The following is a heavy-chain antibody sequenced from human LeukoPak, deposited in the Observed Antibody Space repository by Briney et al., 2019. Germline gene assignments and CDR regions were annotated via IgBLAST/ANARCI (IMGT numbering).Heavy chain of an antibody. CDR1: GGSFSGYY. D-gene: IGHD6-25*01. J-gene: IGHJ4*02. V-gene: IGHV4-34*01. CDR2: INHSGST. CDR3: ARAGYGGSQEFDY. Sequence: SETLSLTCAVYGGSFSGYYWSWIRQPPGKGLEWIGEINHSGSTNYNPSLKSRVTISVDTSKNQFSLKLSSVTAADTAVYYCARAGYGGSQEFDYWGQGTLVTVSS.